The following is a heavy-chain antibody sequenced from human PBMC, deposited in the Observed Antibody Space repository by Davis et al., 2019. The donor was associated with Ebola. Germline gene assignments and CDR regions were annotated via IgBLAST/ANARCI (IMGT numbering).Heavy chain of an antibody. V-gene: IGHV3-23*01. Sequence: PGGSLRLSCAASGFTFSSYSMSWVRQAPGKGLEWVSAISGSGGSTYYADSVKGRSTISRDNSKNTLYLQMNSLRAEDTAVYYCARDRGYSGYDYRGYYFDYWGQGTLVTVSS. J-gene: IGHJ4*02. CDR3: ARDRGYSGYDYRGYYFDY. CDR1: GFTFSSYS. CDR2: ISGSGGST. D-gene: IGHD5-12*01.